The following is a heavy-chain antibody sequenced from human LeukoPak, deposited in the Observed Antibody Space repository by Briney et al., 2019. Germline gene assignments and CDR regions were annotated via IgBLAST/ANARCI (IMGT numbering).Heavy chain of an antibody. CDR2: IRSKAYGGTT. V-gene: IGHV3-49*03. Sequence: GGSLRLSWTASGFTFGYYAMSWFRQAPGKGLEWVGFIRSKAYGGTTEYAASVKGRFTISRDDSKSIAYLQMNSLKPEDTAVYYCTRDYYEGWGQGTLVTVSS. D-gene: IGHD3-22*01. J-gene: IGHJ4*02. CDR3: TRDYYEG. CDR1: GFTFGYYA.